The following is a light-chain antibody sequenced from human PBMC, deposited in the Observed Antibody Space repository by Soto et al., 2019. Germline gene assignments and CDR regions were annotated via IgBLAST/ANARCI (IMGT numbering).Light chain of an antibody. J-gene: IGLJ2*01. CDR2: KNS. V-gene: IGLV1-47*01. CDR3: ASWDDSLSGVV. CDR1: SSNIRNNY. Sequence: QSVLTQPPSASGPPGQRVTISCSGSSSNIRNNYVYWYQQLTGTAPKLLFYKNSQRPSGVPDRFSGSKSGTSASLAISGLRSEDEADYYCASWDDSLSGVVFGGGTKLTVL.